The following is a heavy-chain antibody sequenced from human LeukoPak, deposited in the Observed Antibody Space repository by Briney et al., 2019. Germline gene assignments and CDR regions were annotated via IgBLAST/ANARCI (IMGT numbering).Heavy chain of an antibody. Sequence: GGSLRLSCAASRFTFSSYAMSWVRQAPGKGLEWVSAISGSGGSTYYADSVKGRFTISRDNSKNTLYLQMHSLRAEDTAVYYCAKDLEQQLLRDGYFDYWGQGTLVTVSS. D-gene: IGHD6-13*01. CDR1: RFTFSSYA. J-gene: IGHJ4*02. CDR3: AKDLEQQLLRDGYFDY. CDR2: ISGSGGST. V-gene: IGHV3-23*01.